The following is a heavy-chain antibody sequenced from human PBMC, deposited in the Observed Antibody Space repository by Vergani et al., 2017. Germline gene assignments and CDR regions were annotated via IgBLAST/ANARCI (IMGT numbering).Heavy chain of an antibody. J-gene: IGHJ6*02. CDR2: IYYSGST. CDR3: AREFDILAAPPPYYYYDGMDV. Sequence: QVQLQESGPGLMKPSETLSLTCTVSGGYISSYYWSWIRQHPGKGLEWIGYIYYSGSTYYNPSLKCRVNISVDTAKNQFSLKQSSVTAADTAVYYCAREFDILAAPPPYYYYDGMDVWGQGTTVTVSS. V-gene: IGHV4-59*06. D-gene: IGHD3-9*01. CDR1: GGYISSYY.